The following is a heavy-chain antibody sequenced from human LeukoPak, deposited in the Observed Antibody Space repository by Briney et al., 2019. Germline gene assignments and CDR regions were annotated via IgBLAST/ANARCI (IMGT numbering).Heavy chain of an antibody. Sequence: PGGSLRLSCAVSGFTFSSYAMSWVRQAPGKGLEWVSTLSGSGTSTYYADSVKGRFTISRDNSKNTLYLQMNSLRAEDTAVYYCAKSATITMILMVLSDEFYFDSWDQGTLVTVSS. CDR3: AKSATITMILMVLSDEFYFDS. V-gene: IGHV3-23*01. D-gene: IGHD3-22*01. J-gene: IGHJ4*02. CDR2: LSGSGTST. CDR1: GFTFSSYA.